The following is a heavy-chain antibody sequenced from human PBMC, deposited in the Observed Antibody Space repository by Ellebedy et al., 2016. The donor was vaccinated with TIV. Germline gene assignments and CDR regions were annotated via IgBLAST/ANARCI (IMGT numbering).Heavy chain of an antibody. CDR3: ARGNRDSGSGYHPSFYYGLDV. J-gene: IGHJ6*02. Sequence: MPSETLSLTCTVSGVSISNYYWSWIRPPPGKGLECIRSIFHSGITNYNPSLKSRVAIAVDTSKNQFSLRLTSVTAADTAVYYCARGNRDSGSGYHPSFYYGLDVWGQGTTVTVSS. D-gene: IGHD3-3*01. V-gene: IGHV4-59*01. CDR1: GVSISNYY. CDR2: IFHSGIT.